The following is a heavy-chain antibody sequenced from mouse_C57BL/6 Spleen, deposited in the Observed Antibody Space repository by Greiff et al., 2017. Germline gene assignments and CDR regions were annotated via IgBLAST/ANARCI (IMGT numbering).Heavy chain of an antibody. V-gene: IGHV5-6*01. CDR3: ASTTVEPAY. CDR1: GFTFSSYG. Sequence: EVKLMESGGDLVKPGGSLKLSCAASGFTFSSYGMSCVRQTPDKRLEWVATISSGGSYTYYPDSVKGRFTISRDNAKNTLYLQMSSLKSEDTAMYYCASTTVEPAYWGQETLVTVSA. J-gene: IGHJ3*01. CDR2: ISSGGSYT. D-gene: IGHD1-1*01.